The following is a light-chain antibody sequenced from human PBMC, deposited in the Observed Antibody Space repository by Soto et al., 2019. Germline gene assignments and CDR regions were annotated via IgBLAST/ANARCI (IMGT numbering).Light chain of an antibody. CDR3: GTWDSSLSAHV. J-gene: IGLJ1*01. CDR2: DNN. Sequence: QSVLTQPPSVSAAPGQKVTISCSGSSSNIGNNYVSWYQQLPGTAPKLLIYDNNKRPSGIPDRFSGSKSGTSATLGITGLQTGDEADYYCGTWDSSLSAHVVGTGTKLTVL. CDR1: SSNIGNNY. V-gene: IGLV1-51*01.